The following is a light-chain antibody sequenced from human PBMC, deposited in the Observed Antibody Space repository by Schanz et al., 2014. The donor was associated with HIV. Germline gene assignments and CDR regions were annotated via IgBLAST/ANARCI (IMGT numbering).Light chain of an antibody. J-gene: IGKJ4*01. CDR2: AAS. Sequence: AIQMTQSPSSLSASVGDRVTITCRASQDIRNDLGWYQQKPGKAPKLLIYAASSLQSGVPSRFSGSGSGTDFTLTISSLQPEDVATYYCQSYNSAPLTFGGGTKVEIK. CDR3: QSYNSAPLT. CDR1: QDIRND. V-gene: IGKV1-6*01.